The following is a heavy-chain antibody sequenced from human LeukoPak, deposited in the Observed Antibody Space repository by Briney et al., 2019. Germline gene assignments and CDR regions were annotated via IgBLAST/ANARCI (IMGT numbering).Heavy chain of an antibody. V-gene: IGHV4-34*01. J-gene: IGHJ4*02. Sequence: SETLSLTCAVYGGSFSGYYWSWIRQPPGKGLEWIGEINHSGSTNYNPSLKSRVTISVDTSKNQFSLKLSYVTAADTAVYYCARASPENDFFDYWGQGTLVTVSS. CDR3: ARASPENDFFDY. CDR1: GGSFSGYY. D-gene: IGHD3-3*01. CDR2: INHSGST.